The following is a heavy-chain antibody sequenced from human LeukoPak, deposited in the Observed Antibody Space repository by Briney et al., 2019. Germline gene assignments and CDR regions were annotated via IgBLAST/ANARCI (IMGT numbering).Heavy chain of an antibody. CDR3: ARRVPYSSNWFDP. J-gene: IGHJ5*02. CDR1: GGSISSYY. Sequence: SETLSLTCTVSGGSISSYYWSWIRQPPGKGLEWIGYICTSGSTNYNPSLKSRVTISVYTSKNQFSLKLSSVTAADTAVYYCARRVPYSSNWFDPWGQGTLVTVSS. D-gene: IGHD4-11*01. V-gene: IGHV4-4*09. CDR2: ICTSGST.